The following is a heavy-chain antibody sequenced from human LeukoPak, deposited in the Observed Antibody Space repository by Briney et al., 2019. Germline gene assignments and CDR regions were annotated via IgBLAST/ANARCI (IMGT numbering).Heavy chain of an antibody. CDR2: INPNSGGT. D-gene: IGHD3-10*01. CDR3: ARAQAGFGEFGY. Sequence: PGGSLRLSCAASGFTFSSYGMHWVRQAPGQGLEWMGWINPNSGGTNYAQKSQGRVTMTRDTSISTAYMELSRLRSDDTAVYYCARAQAGFGEFGYWGQGTLVTVSS. CDR1: GFTFSSYG. V-gene: IGHV1-2*02. J-gene: IGHJ4*02.